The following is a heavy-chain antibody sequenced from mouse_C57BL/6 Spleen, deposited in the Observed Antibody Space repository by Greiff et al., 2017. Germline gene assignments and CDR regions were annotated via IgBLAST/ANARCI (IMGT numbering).Heavy chain of an antibody. CDR2: IDPANGNT. CDR1: GFNIKNTY. D-gene: IGHD2-4*01. J-gene: IGHJ4*01. CDR3: ARALYDYDEGGYAMDY. V-gene: IGHV14-3*01. Sequence: VQLQQSVAELVRPGASVKLSCTASGFNIKNTYMHWVKQRPEQGLEWIGRIDPANGNTKYAPKFQGKATITADTSSNTAYLHLSSLTSEDTAIYYCARALYDYDEGGYAMDYWGQGTSVTVSS.